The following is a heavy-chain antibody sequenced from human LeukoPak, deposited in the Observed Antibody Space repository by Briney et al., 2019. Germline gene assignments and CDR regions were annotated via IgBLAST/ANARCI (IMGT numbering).Heavy chain of an antibody. D-gene: IGHD3-3*01. CDR3: AKDAAYYDFWSGYSWYYYYYGMDV. CDR2: ITSSGNTT. J-gene: IGHJ6*02. V-gene: IGHV3-23*01. CDR1: GFTFSFYA. Sequence: GGSLRLSCAASGFTFSFYAMSWVRQAPGKGLEWVAGITSSGNTTYYADSVKGRFTISRDNSKNTLYLQMNSLRAEDTAVYYCAKDAAYYDFWSGYSWYYYYYGMDVWGQGTTVTVSS.